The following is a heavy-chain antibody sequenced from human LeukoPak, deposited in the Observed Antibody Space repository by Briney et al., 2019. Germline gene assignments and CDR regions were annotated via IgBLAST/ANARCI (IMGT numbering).Heavy chain of an antibody. CDR2: IYYSGST. V-gene: IGHV4-59*01. D-gene: IGHD6-13*01. Sequence: SETLSLTCIVSGGSISSYYWSWIRQPPGKGLEWIGYIYYSGSTNYNPSLKSRVTISVDTSKNQFSLKLSSVTAADTAVYYCARDSSSWYHYRYFQHWGQGTLVTVSS. CDR3: ARDSSSWYHYRYFQH. J-gene: IGHJ1*01. CDR1: GGSISSYY.